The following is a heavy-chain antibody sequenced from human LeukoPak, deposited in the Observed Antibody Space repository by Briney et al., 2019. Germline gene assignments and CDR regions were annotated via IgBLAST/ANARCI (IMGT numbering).Heavy chain of an antibody. D-gene: IGHD6-6*01. CDR2: ISSSSSYI. J-gene: IGHJ4*02. V-gene: IGHV3-21*01. Sequence: GGSLRLSCAASGFTFSSYSMNWVRQAPGKGLEWVSSISSSSSYIYYADSVKGRFTISRDNAKNSLYLQMNSLRAEDTAVYYCASSLDPRSSSSVYPTTIIDYWGQGTLVTVSS. CDR1: GFTFSSYS. CDR3: ASSLDPRSSSSVYPTTIIDY.